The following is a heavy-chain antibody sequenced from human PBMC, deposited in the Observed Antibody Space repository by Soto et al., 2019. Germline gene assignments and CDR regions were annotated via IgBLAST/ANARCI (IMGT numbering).Heavy chain of an antibody. D-gene: IGHD4-17*01. J-gene: IGHJ5*02. CDR3: ARGRGDDYGDYSGWFDP. V-gene: IGHV4-59*01. CDR2: IYYSGST. Sequence: SETLSLTCTVSGGSISSYYWSWIRQPPGKGPEWIGYIYYSGSTNYNPSLKSRVTISVDTSKNQFSLKLSSVTAADTAVYYCARGRGDDYGDYSGWFDPWGQGTLVTVSS. CDR1: GGSISSYY.